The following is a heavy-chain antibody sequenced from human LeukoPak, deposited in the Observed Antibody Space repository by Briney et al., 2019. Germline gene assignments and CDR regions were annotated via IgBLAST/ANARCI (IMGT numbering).Heavy chain of an antibody. CDR3: ARQMPYYYDSGSYCFDY. D-gene: IGHD3-10*01. CDR1: GGSISSSSYY. CDR2: IYYSGST. Sequence: SETLSLTCTVSGGSISSSSYYWGWIRQPPGKGLEWIGSIYYSGSTYYNPSLKSRVTISVDTSKNQFSLKLSSVTAADTAVYYCARQMPYYYDSGSYCFDYWGQGTLVTVSS. V-gene: IGHV4-39*01. J-gene: IGHJ4*02.